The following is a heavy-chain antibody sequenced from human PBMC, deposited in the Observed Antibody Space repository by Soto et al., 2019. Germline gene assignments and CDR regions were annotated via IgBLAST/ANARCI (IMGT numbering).Heavy chain of an antibody. CDR2: IYYSGST. CDR3: ARVLAAAGYYYGMDV. Sequence: SETLSLTCTVSGGSISSGDYYWSWIRQPPGKGLEWIGSIYYSGSTNYNPSLKSRVTISVDTSKNQFSLKLSSVTAADTAVYYCARVLAAAGYYYGMDVWGQGTTVTVSS. V-gene: IGHV4-30-4*02. CDR1: GGSISSGDYY. J-gene: IGHJ6*02. D-gene: IGHD6-13*01.